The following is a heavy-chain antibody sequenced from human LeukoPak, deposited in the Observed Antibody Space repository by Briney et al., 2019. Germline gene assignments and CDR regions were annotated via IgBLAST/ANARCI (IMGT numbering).Heavy chain of an antibody. V-gene: IGHV3-30*04. CDR1: GFTFSSYA. D-gene: IGHD6-19*01. CDR3: ARDSSGQWLVLGPDC. CDR2: ISYDGSNK. Sequence: GGSLRLSCAASGFTFSSYAMHWVRQAPGKGLEWVAVISYDGSNKYYADSVKGRFTISRDNSKNTLYLQMNSLRAEDTAVYYCARDSSGQWLVLGPDCWGQGTLVTVSS. J-gene: IGHJ4*02.